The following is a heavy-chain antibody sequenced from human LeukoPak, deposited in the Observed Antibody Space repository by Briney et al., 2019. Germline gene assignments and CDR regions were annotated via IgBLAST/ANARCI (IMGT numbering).Heavy chain of an antibody. CDR2: IYPRDGST. J-gene: IGHJ4*02. CDR1: GYTFTSNY. V-gene: IGHV1-46*01. D-gene: IGHD6-13*01. Sequence: ASVKVSCKASGYTFTSNYIHWVRQAPGQGLEWMGMIYPRDGSTSYAKKFQSRVTVTRDTSTSTVHMELRGLRSEDTAVYYCARDQAGFDYWGQGTLVTVSS. CDR3: ARDQAGFDY.